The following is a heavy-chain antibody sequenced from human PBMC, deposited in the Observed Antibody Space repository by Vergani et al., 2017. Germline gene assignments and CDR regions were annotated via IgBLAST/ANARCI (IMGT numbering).Heavy chain of an antibody. V-gene: IGHV3-74*01. Sequence: EVQLVESGGGLVQPGGSLRLSCAASGFTFSSYWMHWVRQAPGKGLVWVSRINNDGSSTSYADSVKVRFTISRDNAKNTLYLQISSPRAEDTALYYCARSSYPVDFRMDVWGNGTTVIVSS. J-gene: IGHJ6*03. CDR3: ARSSYPVDFRMDV. CDR2: INNDGSST. CDR1: GFTFSSYW. D-gene: IGHD3/OR15-3a*01.